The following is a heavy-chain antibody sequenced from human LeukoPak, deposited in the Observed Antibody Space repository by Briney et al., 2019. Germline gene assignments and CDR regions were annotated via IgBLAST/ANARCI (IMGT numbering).Heavy chain of an antibody. J-gene: IGHJ4*02. D-gene: IGHD3-22*01. Sequence: GGSLRLSCGAAGFTVSTNFMGWVRQPPGKGLEWVSVIYTSGSTYYADSVKGRLTISRDSSKNTLFLQMNSLRAEDTALYYCASLSSGYYSPFDYWGQGTLVTVSS. CDR1: GFTVSTNF. CDR2: IYTSGST. V-gene: IGHV3-53*01. CDR3: ASLSSGYYSPFDY.